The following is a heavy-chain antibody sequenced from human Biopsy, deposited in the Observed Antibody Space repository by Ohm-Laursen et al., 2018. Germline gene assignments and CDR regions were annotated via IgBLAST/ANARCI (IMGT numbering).Heavy chain of an antibody. Sequence: SVKVSCKASGGIFSSYAMSWVRQAPGQGLEWMGRIIPLLGITNYAQKFQGRVTISADKSTSTAYMELRSLRSDDTAVYYCARDYQPKIMTIHYYYYGMDVWGLGTTVTVSS. V-gene: IGHV1-69*04. CDR3: ARDYQPKIMTIHYYYYGMDV. D-gene: IGHD2-2*01. CDR2: IIPLLGIT. CDR1: GGIFSSYA. J-gene: IGHJ6*02.